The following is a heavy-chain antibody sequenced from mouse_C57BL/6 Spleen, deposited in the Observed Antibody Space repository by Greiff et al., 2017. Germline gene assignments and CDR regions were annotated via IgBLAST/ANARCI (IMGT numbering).Heavy chain of an antibody. Sequence: VQLQQPGAELVRPGSSVKLSCKASGYTFTSYWMHWVKQRPIQGLEWIGNIDPSDSETHYNQKFKDKATLTVDKSSSTAYMQLSSLTSEDSAVYYCARRVYDGYWGYFDVWGTGTTVTVSS. V-gene: IGHV1-52*01. CDR1: GYTFTSYW. D-gene: IGHD2-3*01. CDR2: IDPSDSET. J-gene: IGHJ1*03. CDR3: ARRVYDGYWGYFDV.